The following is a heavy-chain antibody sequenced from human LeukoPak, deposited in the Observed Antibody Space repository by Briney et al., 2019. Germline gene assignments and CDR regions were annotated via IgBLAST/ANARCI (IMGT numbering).Heavy chain of an antibody. CDR3: ARGGVDYYGSGTYYLMYYFDY. D-gene: IGHD3-10*01. CDR2: IYSGGST. CDR1: GFTVSSNY. Sequence: GGSLRLSCAAPGFTVSSNYMSWVRQAPGKGLEWVSVIYSGGSTYYADSVKGRFTISRDNSKNTLYLQMNSLRAEDTAVYFCARGGVDYYGSGTYYLMYYFDYWGQGALVTVSS. V-gene: IGHV3-53*01. J-gene: IGHJ4*02.